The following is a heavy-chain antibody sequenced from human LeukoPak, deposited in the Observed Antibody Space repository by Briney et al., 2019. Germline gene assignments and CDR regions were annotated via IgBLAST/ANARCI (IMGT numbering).Heavy chain of an antibody. CDR1: GGSISSSSYY. J-gene: IGHJ4*02. Sequence: SETLSLTCTVSGGSISSSSYYWGWIRQPPGKGLEWIGSIYYSGSTYYNPSLKSRVTISVDTSKNQFSLKLTSLTAADTAVYYCAILAFDYWGQGTLVTVSS. V-gene: IGHV4-39*01. CDR3: AILAFDY. CDR2: IYYSGST.